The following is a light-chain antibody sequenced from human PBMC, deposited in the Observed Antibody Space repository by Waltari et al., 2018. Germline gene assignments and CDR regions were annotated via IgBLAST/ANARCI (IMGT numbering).Light chain of an antibody. Sequence: DIQLTQSPSSLAASVGDRVTLTCRASQDIGGYLNWYQHQPGRAPKLLIYLTTILTTGVPSRFSGGASRTDYTLTITNLQPEDIATYYCQYYDNLPMFTFGPGTKVEIK. J-gene: IGKJ2*01. CDR2: LTT. CDR3: QYYDNLPMFT. V-gene: IGKV1-33*01. CDR1: QDIGGY.